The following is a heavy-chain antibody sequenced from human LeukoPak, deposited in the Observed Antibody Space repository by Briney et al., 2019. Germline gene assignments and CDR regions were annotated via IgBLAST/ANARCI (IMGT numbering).Heavy chain of an antibody. D-gene: IGHD6-6*01. CDR2: IKQDGSEK. CDR1: GFTFSSYS. J-gene: IGHJ6*03. CDR3: ARVQLVDYYYYSYMDV. Sequence: PGGSLRLSCAASGFTFSSYSMNWVRQAPGKGLEWVANIKQDGSEKYYVDSVKGRFTISRDSAKNSLYLQMNSLRAEDTALYYCARVQLVDYYYYSYMDVWGKGTTVTVSS. V-gene: IGHV3-7*03.